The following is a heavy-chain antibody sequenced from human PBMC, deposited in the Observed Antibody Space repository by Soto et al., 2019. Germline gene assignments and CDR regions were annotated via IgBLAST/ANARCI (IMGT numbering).Heavy chain of an antibody. J-gene: IGHJ6*02. CDR2: ISGSGGST. CDR1: GFTFSSYA. D-gene: IGHD2-2*01. V-gene: IGHV3-23*01. CDR3: AKPPSECYSSNWGCGMDV. Sequence: GGSLRLSCAASGFTFSSYAMSWVRQAPGKGLEWVSAISGSGGSTYYADSVKGRFTISRDNSKNTLYLQMNSLRAEDTAVYYCAKPPSECYSSNWGCGMDVWGQGTTVTVSS.